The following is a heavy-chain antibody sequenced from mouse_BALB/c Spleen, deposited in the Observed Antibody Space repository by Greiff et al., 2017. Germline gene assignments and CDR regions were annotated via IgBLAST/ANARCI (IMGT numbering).Heavy chain of an antibody. CDR1: GFTFSSYA. D-gene: IGHD2-4*01. Sequence: DVKLQESGGGLVKPGGSLKLSCAASGFTFSSYAMSWVRQTPEKRLEWVASISSGGSTYYPDSVKGRFTISRDNARNILYLQMSSLRSEDTAMYYCARGDYDLYAMDYWGQGTSVTVSS. CDR3: ARGDYDLYAMDY. V-gene: IGHV5-6-5*01. J-gene: IGHJ4*01. CDR2: ISSGGST.